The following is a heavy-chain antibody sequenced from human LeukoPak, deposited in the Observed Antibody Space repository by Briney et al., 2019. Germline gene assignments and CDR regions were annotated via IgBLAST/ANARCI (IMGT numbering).Heavy chain of an antibody. J-gene: IGHJ3*02. CDR1: GYTFTSYD. CDR2: MNPNSGNT. D-gene: IGHD3-3*01. Sequence: ASVKVSCKASGYTFTSYDINWVRQATGQGLEWMGWMNPNSGNTGYEQKFQGRVTMTRKTSISTAYMELSSLRSEDTAVYYCARNYDFWSGYSTDAFDTWGQGTMVTVSS. V-gene: IGHV1-8*01. CDR3: ARNYDFWSGYSTDAFDT.